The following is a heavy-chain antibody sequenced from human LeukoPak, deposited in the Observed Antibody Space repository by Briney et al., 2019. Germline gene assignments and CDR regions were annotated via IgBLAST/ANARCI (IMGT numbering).Heavy chain of an antibody. CDR2: ISYSGGT. V-gene: IGHV4-39*01. CDR3: AKGGTGSSPVRWFDP. D-gene: IGHD1-26*01. Sequence: SETLSLTCTVSGDSISSSSSYHWDWIRQPPGKGLEWIGSISYSGGTHYNPSLKSRVTISVDMSKNQFSLKLTSVTAADTAVYHCAKGGTGSSPVRWFDPWGQGSLVTVSS. CDR1: GDSISSSSSYH. J-gene: IGHJ5*02.